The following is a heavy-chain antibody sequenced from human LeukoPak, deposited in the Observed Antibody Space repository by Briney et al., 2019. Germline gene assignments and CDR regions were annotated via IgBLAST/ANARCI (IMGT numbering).Heavy chain of an antibody. CDR3: ARDGGSGSYYYYGMDV. Sequence: ASVTVSCKASGYTFTSYGISWVRQAPGQGLEWMGWINPNSGGTNYAQKFQGWVTMTRDTSISTAYMELSRLRSDDTAVYYCARDGGSGSYYYYGMDVWGQGTTVTVSS. J-gene: IGHJ6*02. CDR2: INPNSGGT. D-gene: IGHD3-10*01. V-gene: IGHV1-2*04. CDR1: GYTFTSYG.